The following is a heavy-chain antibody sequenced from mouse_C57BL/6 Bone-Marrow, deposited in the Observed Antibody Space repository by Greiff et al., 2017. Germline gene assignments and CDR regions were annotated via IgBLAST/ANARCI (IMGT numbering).Heavy chain of an antibody. CDR1: GYTFTSYW. CDR2: IDPSDSYT. D-gene: IGHD4-1*02. CDR3: ASPNWDGAMDY. J-gene: IGHJ4*01. V-gene: IGHV1-69*01. Sequence: QVQLQQPGAELVMPGASVKLSCKASGYTFTSYWMHWVKQRPGQGLKWIGEIDPSDSYTNYNQKFKGKSTLTVDKSSSTAYMQLSSLTSEDSAVYYCASPNWDGAMDYWGQGTSVTVSS.